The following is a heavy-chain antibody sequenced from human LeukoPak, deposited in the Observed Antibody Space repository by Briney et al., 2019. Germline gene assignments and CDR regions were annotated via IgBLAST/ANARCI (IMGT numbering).Heavy chain of an antibody. Sequence: SETLSLTCTVSGASITDYYWSWIRQPAGKGLEWIGRIYTSGSTNYNPSLKSRVTMSVDTSKNQFSLKLSSVTAADTAVYYCARESDYYDSSGYYSLGVLGWFDPWGQGTLVTVSS. CDR3: ARESDYYDSSGYYSLGVLGWFDP. D-gene: IGHD3-22*01. J-gene: IGHJ5*02. V-gene: IGHV4-4*07. CDR2: IYTSGST. CDR1: GASITDYY.